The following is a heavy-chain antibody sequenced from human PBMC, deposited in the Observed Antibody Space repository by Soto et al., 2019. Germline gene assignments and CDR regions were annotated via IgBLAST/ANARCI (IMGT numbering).Heavy chain of an antibody. CDR2: IWYDGNTK. CDR3: ARPLVAPVAGPYYYGMDV. D-gene: IGHD6-19*01. J-gene: IGHJ6*02. CDR1: GFTFNSCG. Sequence: QIQLVESGGGVVQPGRSLRLSCTASGFTFNSCGFNWVRQAPGKGLEWVAVIWYDGNTKYYADSVKGRFTISRDNLRSTVYLQMNSLTAEDTAVYYCARPLVAPVAGPYYYGMDVWGQGTTVTVSS. V-gene: IGHV3-33*01.